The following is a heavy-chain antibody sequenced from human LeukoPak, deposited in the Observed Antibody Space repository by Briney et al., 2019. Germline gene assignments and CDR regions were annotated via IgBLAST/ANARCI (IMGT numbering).Heavy chain of an antibody. Sequence: SETLSLTCTVSGGSISSSSSYWGWIRQPPGKGLEWIGSIYYSGSTYYNPSLKSRVTISVDTSKNQFSLKLSSVTAADTAVYYCARQRFLEWLLWGQGTLVTVSS. V-gene: IGHV4-39*01. CDR1: GGSISSSSSY. CDR3: ARQRFLEWLL. J-gene: IGHJ4*02. D-gene: IGHD3-3*01. CDR2: IYYSGST.